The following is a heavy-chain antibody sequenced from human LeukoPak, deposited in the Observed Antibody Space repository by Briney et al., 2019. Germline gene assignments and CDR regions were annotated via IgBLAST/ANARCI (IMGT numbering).Heavy chain of an antibody. V-gene: IGHV4-61*01. CDR2: VYFSGTS. J-gene: IGHJ4*02. Sequence: SETLSLTCSVSGGSVSSGTYYETWIRQPPGKGLEWIGHVYFSGTSSYNPSLKSRVTISADTSKNQFSLKLISVTAADTAVYYCARRRMIRGVIIFDYWGPGALVTVSS. CDR1: GGSVSSGTYY. D-gene: IGHD3-10*01. CDR3: ARRRMIRGVIIFDY.